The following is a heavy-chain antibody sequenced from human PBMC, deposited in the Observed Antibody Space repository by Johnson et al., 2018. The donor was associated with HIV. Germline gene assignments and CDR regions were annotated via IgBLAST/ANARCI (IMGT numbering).Heavy chain of an antibody. V-gene: IGHV3-7*01. CDR2: IKQDGSEK. Sequence: VQLVESGGGLVQPGGSLRLSCAASGFTFSSYWMNWVRQAPGKGLEWVANIKQDGSEKYYVDSVKGRFTISRDNAKNSVYLQMNSLRVAETAIYYCARSVSLVRGAFDIWGQGTMVTVSS. D-gene: IGHD2/OR15-2a*01. J-gene: IGHJ3*02. CDR3: ARSVSLVRGAFDI. CDR1: GFTFSSYW.